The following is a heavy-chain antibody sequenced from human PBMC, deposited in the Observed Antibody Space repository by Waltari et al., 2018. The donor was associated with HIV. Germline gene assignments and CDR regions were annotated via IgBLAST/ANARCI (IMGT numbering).Heavy chain of an antibody. Sequence: QVQLQESGPGLVTPSETLSLTCSVSGGSISSYYWSWIRQPPGKGLEWIGYIYYSGSTNYNPSLKSRVTISVDTSKNQFSLKLSSVTAADTAVYYCARANYDSSGYYYLNYFDYWGQGTLVTVSS. J-gene: IGHJ4*02. CDR2: IYYSGST. V-gene: IGHV4-59*01. CDR1: GGSISSYY. CDR3: ARANYDSSGYYYLNYFDY. D-gene: IGHD3-22*01.